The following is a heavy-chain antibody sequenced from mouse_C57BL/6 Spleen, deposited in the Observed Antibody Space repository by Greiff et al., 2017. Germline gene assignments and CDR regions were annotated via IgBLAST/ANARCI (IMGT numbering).Heavy chain of an antibody. V-gene: IGHV1-55*01. CDR3: ARGGTTEVADFDY. J-gene: IGHJ2*01. CDR1: GYTFTSYW. CDR2: IYPGSGST. D-gene: IGHD1-1*01. Sequence: QVQLKQSGAELVKPGASVKMSCKASGYTFTSYWITWVKQRPGQGLEWIGDIYPGSGSTNYNEKFKSKATLTVDTSSSTTYMQLSSLTSEDSAVYYCARGGTTEVADFDYWGQGTTLTVSS.